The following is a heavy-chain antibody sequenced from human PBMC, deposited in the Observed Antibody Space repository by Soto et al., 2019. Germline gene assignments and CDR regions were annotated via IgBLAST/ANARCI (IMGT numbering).Heavy chain of an antibody. CDR2: IYYSGST. Sequence: SETLSLTCTVSGGFISSYYCSWIRQPPGKGLEWIGYIYYSGSTNYNPPLKSRVTISVDTSNNQFSLKLSSVTAADTAVYYCARLAALRYFDWLFDYWGQGTLVTVSS. V-gene: IGHV4-59*08. CDR1: GGFISSYY. J-gene: IGHJ4*02. D-gene: IGHD3-9*01. CDR3: ARLAALRYFDWLFDY.